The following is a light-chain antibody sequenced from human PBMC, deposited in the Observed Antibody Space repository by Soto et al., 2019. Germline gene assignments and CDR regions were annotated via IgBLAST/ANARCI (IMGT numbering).Light chain of an antibody. CDR3: AAWDDTLNGVV. J-gene: IGLJ3*02. V-gene: IGLV1-36*01. CDR2: YDD. CDR1: SSNIGVNT. Sequence: QSVLTQPPSVSEAPRQRVTITCSGSSSNIGVNTVNWYQQFPGKAPKLLIYYDDLLSSGVSDRFSASKSGTSASLAISGVQSEDEADYYCAAWDDTLNGVVFGEGTQLTVL.